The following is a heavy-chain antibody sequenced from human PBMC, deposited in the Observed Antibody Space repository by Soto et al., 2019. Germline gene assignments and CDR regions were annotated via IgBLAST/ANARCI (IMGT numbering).Heavy chain of an antibody. CDR3: ARKAWVRFDY. Sequence: QVQMQESGPGLVKPSGTLSLTCAVSGDSISSSVWWTWVRQPPGKGLEWIGEVFHTGNTNYNPSLKSRVNMSVDKSTNEFTLTVTSVTAADTAIYYCARKAWVRFDYRGQGALVTVSS. V-gene: IGHV4-4*02. D-gene: IGHD7-27*01. J-gene: IGHJ4*02. CDR1: GDSISSSVW. CDR2: VFHTGNT.